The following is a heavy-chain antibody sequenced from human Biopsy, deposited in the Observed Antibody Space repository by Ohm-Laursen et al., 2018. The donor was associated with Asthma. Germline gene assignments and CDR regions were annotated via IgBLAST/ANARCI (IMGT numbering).Heavy chain of an antibody. CDR1: GYSLTDLP. J-gene: IGHJ4*02. CDR3: ASDFPKDYVRYNFQF. D-gene: IGHD4-17*01. Sequence: EASVKVSCKISGYSLTDLPMHWVRQAPGQGLEWMGGHDHEEGGTVNARRFQGRVTMTEDTSTDTAYMELSSLSSDDTAVYYCASDFPKDYVRYNFQFWGQGTLVTVSS. V-gene: IGHV1-24*01. CDR2: HDHEEGGT.